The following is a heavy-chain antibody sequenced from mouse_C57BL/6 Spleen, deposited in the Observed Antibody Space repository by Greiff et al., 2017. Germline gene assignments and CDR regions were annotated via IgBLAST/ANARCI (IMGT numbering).Heavy chain of an antibody. D-gene: IGHD1-2*01. CDR3: ARKGILRP. V-gene: IGHV1-50*01. Sequence: QVQLQQPGAELVKPGASVKLSGKASGYTFTSYWMQWVKQRPGQGLEWIGEIDPSDSYTNYNQKFKGKATLTVDTSSSTAYMQLSSLTSEDSAVYYCARKGILRPWGQGTLVTVSA. CDR1: GYTFTSYW. CDR2: IDPSDSYT. J-gene: IGHJ3*01.